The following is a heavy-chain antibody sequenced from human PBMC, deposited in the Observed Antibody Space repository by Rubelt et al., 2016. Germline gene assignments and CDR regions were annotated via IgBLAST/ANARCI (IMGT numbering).Heavy chain of an antibody. CDR1: KFTFSSYA. V-gene: IGHV3-30*14. Sequence: VQLVDSGGGLFQPGGSLRLSCAASKFTFSSYAMTWVRQAPGRGLGWVADISHDGSSKYYAVSVKGRFTIPRENSKNTLYLQMNSLTGDDTAVYYCARDGVDYWGQGTLVTVSS. CDR2: ISHDGSSK. CDR3: ARDGVDY. D-gene: IGHD3-16*01. J-gene: IGHJ4*02.